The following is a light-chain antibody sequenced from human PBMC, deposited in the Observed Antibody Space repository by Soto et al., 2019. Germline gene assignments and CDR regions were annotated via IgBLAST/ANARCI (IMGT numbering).Light chain of an antibody. V-gene: IGLV1-40*01. J-gene: IGLJ2*01. CDR1: RSNIGAGYA. CDR3: QSYDTSLSASV. Sequence: QSVLTQPPSVSGAPGQRVTISCTGSRSNIGAGYAVHWYQQLPGTAPQLLIYDNTNRPSGVPDRFSASESGTSASLAITGLPSEDEADYYCQSYDTSLSASVFGGGTKVTVL. CDR2: DNT.